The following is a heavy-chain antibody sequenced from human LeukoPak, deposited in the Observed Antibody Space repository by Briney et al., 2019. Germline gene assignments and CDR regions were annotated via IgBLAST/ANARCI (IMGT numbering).Heavy chain of an antibody. CDR3: AKPPDSSSWYYLDY. D-gene: IGHD6-13*01. J-gene: IGHJ4*02. CDR2: ISYDGSNK. V-gene: IGHV3-30*18. CDR1: GFTFSSYG. Sequence: PGGSLRLSCAASGFTFSSYGMHWVRQAPGKGLEWLAVISYDGSNKYYADSVKGRFTISRDNSKNTLYLQMNSLRAEDTAVYYCAKPPDSSSWYYLDYWGQGTLVTVSS.